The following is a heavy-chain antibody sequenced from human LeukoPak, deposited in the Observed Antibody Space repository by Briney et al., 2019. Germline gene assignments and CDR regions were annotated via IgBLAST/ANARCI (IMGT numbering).Heavy chain of an antibody. CDR2: ITSSSSTI. Sequence: GSLRLSCAASGFSFSTYSMNWVRQARGQGLEWVSYITSSSSTIYYADSVKGRFTISRDNAKNSLYLQMNSLRDEDTAVHYCARDRGSDYWGQGTLVTVSS. CDR1: GFSFSTYS. V-gene: IGHV3-48*02. J-gene: IGHJ4*02. CDR3: ARDRGSDY.